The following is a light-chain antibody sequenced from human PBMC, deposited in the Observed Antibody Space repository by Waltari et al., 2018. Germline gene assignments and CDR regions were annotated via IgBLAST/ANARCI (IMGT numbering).Light chain of an antibody. CDR2: EAS. V-gene: IGKV1-39*01. J-gene: IGKJ2*03. Sequence: DIVMTQSPSSLSASVGAKVTITCRASQIISNYLNWYQQKPGEAPKLLMYEASTLESGVPSRFSGGRSGTDFTLTINSLQPEDVATYYCQQSYNYPRSFGQGTKLE. CDR1: QIISNY. CDR3: QQSYNYPRS.